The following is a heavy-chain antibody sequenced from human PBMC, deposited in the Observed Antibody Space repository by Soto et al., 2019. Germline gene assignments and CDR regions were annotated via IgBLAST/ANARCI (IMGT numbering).Heavy chain of an antibody. CDR2: ISYDGSNK. D-gene: IGHD3-16*02. CDR3: ASSPTLNYVWGSYRYFFDY. J-gene: IGHJ4*02. CDR1: GFTFSSYA. Sequence: GGSLRLSCAASGFTFSSYAMHWVRQAPGKGLGWVAVISYDGSNKYYADSVKGRFTISRDNSKNTLYLQMNSLRAEDTAVYYCASSPTLNYVWGSYRYFFDYWGQGTLVTVSS. V-gene: IGHV3-30-3*01.